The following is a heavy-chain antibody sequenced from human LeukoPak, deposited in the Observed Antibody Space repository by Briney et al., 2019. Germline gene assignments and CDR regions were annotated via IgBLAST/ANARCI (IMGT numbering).Heavy chain of an antibody. CDR3: ARDGDLRPEFDY. CDR1: GYTFTGYY. V-gene: IGHV1-2*06. CDR2: IDPNSGGT. Sequence: ASVKVSCKASGYTFTGYYMHWVRQAPGQGLEWMGRIDPNSGGTNYAQKFQGRVTMTRDTSISTAYMELSRLRSDDTAVYYCARDGDLRPEFDYWGQGTLVTVSS. D-gene: IGHD1-14*01. J-gene: IGHJ4*02.